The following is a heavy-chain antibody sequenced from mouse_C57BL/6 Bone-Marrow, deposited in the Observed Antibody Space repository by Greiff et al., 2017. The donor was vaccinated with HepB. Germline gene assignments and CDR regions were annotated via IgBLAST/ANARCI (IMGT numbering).Heavy chain of an antibody. V-gene: IGHV1-62-2*01. J-gene: IGHJ1*03. CDR3: ARHEDPDYGSSYQYFDV. CDR2: FYPGSGSI. D-gene: IGHD1-1*01. CDR1: GYTFTEYT. Sequence: VQRVESGAELVKPGASVKLSCKASGYTFTEYTIHWVKQRSGQGLEWIGWFYPGSGSIKYNEKFKDKATLTADKSSSTVYMELSRLTSEDSAVYFCARHEDPDYGSSYQYFDVWGTGTTVTVSS.